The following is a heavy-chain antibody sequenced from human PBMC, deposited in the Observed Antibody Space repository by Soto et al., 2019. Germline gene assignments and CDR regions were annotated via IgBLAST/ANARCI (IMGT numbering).Heavy chain of an antibody. Sequence: PSETLSLTCTVSGGSISSGDYYWSWIRQPPGKGLEWIGYIYYSGNTYYTPSLKSRATISVDTSKNHFSLSLSSVTVTDTAVYYCARQSCTSASCPWGWFDPLGQGTLVTVSS. D-gene: IGHD2-2*01. CDR3: ARQSCTSASCPWGWFDP. CDR2: IYYSGNT. J-gene: IGHJ5*02. CDR1: GGSISSGDYY. V-gene: IGHV4-30-4*01.